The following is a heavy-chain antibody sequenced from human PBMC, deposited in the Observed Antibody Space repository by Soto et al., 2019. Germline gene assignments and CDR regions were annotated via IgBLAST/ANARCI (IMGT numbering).Heavy chain of an antibody. D-gene: IGHD2-2*01. CDR3: ARPAGYCSSTSCYPENWFDP. CDR1: GYTFTSYG. J-gene: IGHJ5*02. Sequence: GASVKVSCKASGYTFTSYGISWVRQAPGQGLEWMGWISAYNGNTNYAQKLQGRVTMTTDTSTSTAYMELRSLRSDDTAVYYCARPAGYCSSTSCYPENWFDPWGQGTLVTVS. V-gene: IGHV1-18*04. CDR2: ISAYNGNT.